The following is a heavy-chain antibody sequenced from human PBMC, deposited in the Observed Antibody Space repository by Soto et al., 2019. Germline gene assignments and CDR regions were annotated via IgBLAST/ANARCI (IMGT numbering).Heavy chain of an antibody. V-gene: IGHV3-7*01. J-gene: IGHJ4*02. CDR2: IKQNGSEK. CDR1: GFTFSRFW. D-gene: IGHD6-19*01. Sequence: EVQLVESGGGLVQPGGSLRLSCAASGFTFSRFWMSWVRQAPGKGLEWVANIKQNGSEKYYVDSVKGRFTISRDNAKNSRYLQMNSLRAEDTAVYYCARALCSETDELWGQGTLVTVSS. CDR3: ARALCSETDEL.